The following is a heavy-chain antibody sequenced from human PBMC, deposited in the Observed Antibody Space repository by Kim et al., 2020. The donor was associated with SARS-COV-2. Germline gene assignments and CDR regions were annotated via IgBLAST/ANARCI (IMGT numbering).Heavy chain of an antibody. D-gene: IGHD3-3*01. J-gene: IGHJ6*02. Sequence: SETLSLTCAVYVGSFSGYDWTWIRQSPGKGLEWIGEINHSGATNYKPSLKSRVAMSVDTSKNQFSLKVKYVTAADTAVYFCARGRAGVVPSPIMGLGPYYGYYALDVWGQGTTVSVSS. V-gene: IGHV4-34*01. CDR2: INHSGAT. CDR1: VGSFSGYD. CDR3: ARGRAGVVPSPIMGLGPYYGYYALDV.